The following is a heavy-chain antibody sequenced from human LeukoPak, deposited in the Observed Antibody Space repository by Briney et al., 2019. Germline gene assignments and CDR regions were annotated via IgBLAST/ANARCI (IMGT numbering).Heavy chain of an antibody. V-gene: IGHV3-21*01. Sequence: GGSLRLSCAASGFTFSNYWMSWVRQAPGKGLEWVSSIGSSSSYIYYADSVKGRFTISRDNAKNSLYLQMNSLRAEDTAVYYCARGTSKRGRPYYFDYWGQGTLVTVSS. CDR1: GFTFSNYW. D-gene: IGHD1/OR15-1a*01. CDR2: IGSSSSYI. J-gene: IGHJ4*02. CDR3: ARGTSKRGRPYYFDY.